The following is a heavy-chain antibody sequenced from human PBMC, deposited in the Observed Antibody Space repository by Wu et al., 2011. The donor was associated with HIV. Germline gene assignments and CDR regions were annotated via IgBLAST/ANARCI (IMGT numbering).Heavy chain of an antibody. J-gene: IGHJ6*03. D-gene: IGHD4-17*01. Sequence: QVQLVQSGAEVREPGSSVKVSCKASGYTLRKYAFSWVRQAPGQGLEWMGGIIPIFGTTNYAQKFQGRVTITADKSTSTASIELSSLRSEDTAIYYCAKQAGDGCHGDSIYYYYMDVWGKGTTVTVSS. V-gene: IGHV1-69*14. CDR3: AKQAGDGCHGDSIYYYYMDV. CDR1: GYTLRKYA. CDR2: IIPIFGTT.